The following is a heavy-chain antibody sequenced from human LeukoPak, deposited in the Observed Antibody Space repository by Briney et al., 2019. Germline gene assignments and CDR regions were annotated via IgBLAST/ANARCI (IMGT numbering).Heavy chain of an antibody. CDR2: ISAYNGNT. CDR3: ARRVRSTYYYYYMDV. Sequence: ASVKVSCKASGYTFTSYGISWVRQAPGQGLEWMGWISAYNGNTNYAQKLQGRVTMTTDTSTSTAYMELRSLRSDDTAVYYCARRVRSTYYYYYMDVWGKGTTVTISS. J-gene: IGHJ6*03. D-gene: IGHD4-17*01. V-gene: IGHV1-18*01. CDR1: GYTFTSYG.